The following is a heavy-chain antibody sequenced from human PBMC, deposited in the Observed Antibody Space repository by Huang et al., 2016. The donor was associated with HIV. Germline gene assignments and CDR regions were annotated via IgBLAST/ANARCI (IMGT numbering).Heavy chain of an antibody. V-gene: IGHV1-8*01. CDR1: GYTFTNYD. Sequence: QIQLAQSGAEVKKPGASVKVSCKASGYTFTNYDINWVRQASGQGFGWRGWMNPKSGNVGYTKKFQGRVAILRNSSINTSYLEVTSLTSEDTAVYYCARGFGINYNHEAFDVWGQGTMVTVSS. CDR3: ARGFGINYNHEAFDV. D-gene: IGHD3-10*01. CDR2: MNPKSGNV. J-gene: IGHJ3*01.